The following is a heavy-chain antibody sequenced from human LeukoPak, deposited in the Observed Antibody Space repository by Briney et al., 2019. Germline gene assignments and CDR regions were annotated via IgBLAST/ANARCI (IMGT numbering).Heavy chain of an antibody. D-gene: IGHD3-10*01. CDR3: AREGLSGTPDALVY. V-gene: IGHV3-21*01. J-gene: IGHJ4*02. CDR2: ISSSSSYI. Sequence: GGSLRLSCAASGFTFSSYSMNWVRQAPGKGLEWVSSISSSSSYIYYADSVKGRFTISRDNAKTSLYLQMHRLRAEDTAVYYCAREGLSGTPDALVYWGQGALVTVSS. CDR1: GFTFSSYS.